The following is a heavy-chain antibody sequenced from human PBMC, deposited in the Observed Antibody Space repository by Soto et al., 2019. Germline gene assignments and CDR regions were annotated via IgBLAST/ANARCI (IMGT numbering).Heavy chain of an antibody. V-gene: IGHV4-39*01. Sequence: PSETLSLTCSVSGGSISSGSYYWGWIRQPPGKGLEWIGSIYYGDFSYYNPSLRSRVTLSVDRSKNQFSLNLKSVTAADTAVYYCARPPTVHLEAFEIWGQGTMVTVS. CDR3: ARPPTVHLEAFEI. CDR1: GGSISSGSYY. J-gene: IGHJ3*02. CDR2: IYYGDFS.